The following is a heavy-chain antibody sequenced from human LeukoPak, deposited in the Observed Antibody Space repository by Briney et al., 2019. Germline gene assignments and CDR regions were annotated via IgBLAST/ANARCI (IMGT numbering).Heavy chain of an antibody. CDR2: LYYSGST. CDR1: GGSISSYY. J-gene: IGHJ4*02. Sequence: SEALSLTCTVSGGSISSYYWSWIRQPPGKGLEWIGYLYYSGSTNYNPSLKSRVTISVDTSKNQFSLKLSSVTAADTAVYYCARDSGYSYYGIYFDYWGQGTLVTVSS. CDR3: ARDSGYSYYGIYFDY. V-gene: IGHV4-59*01. D-gene: IGHD5-18*01.